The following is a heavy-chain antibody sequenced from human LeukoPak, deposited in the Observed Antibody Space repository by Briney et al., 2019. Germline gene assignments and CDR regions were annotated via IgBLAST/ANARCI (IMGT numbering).Heavy chain of an antibody. CDR3: ARSITIFGVVIKKGQWFDP. J-gene: IGHJ5*02. CDR1: GGSFSGYY. Sequence: NASETLSLTCAVYGGSFSGYYWSWIRQPPGKGLEWIGEINHSGSTNYNPSLKSRVTISVDTSKNQFSLKLSSVTAADTAVYYCARSITIFGVVIKKGQWFDPWGQGTLVTVSS. CDR2: INHSGST. D-gene: IGHD3-3*01. V-gene: IGHV4-34*01.